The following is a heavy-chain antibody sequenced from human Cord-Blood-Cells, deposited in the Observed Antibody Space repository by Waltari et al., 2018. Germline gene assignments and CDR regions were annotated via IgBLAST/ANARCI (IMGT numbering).Heavy chain of an antibody. V-gene: IGHV3-9*01. Sequence: EVQLVESGGGLVQPGRSLRLSCAASGFTFDDYAMHWVRQAPGKGLEWVSGISWNSGSIGYADSVKGRFTISRDNAKNSLYLQMNSLRAEDTALYYCAKVSPLLTGDAFDIWGQGTMVTVSS. J-gene: IGHJ3*02. CDR1: GFTFDDYA. D-gene: IGHD7-27*01. CDR3: AKVSPLLTGDAFDI. CDR2: ISWNSGSI.